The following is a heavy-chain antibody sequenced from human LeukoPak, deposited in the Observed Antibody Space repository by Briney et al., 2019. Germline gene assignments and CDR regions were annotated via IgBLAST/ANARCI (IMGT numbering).Heavy chain of an antibody. CDR3: AKGLYDYALDV. J-gene: IGHJ6*02. Sequence: GRSLRLSCAASGFTFSSYAMHWVRQAPGKGLEWVAVISYDGSNKYYADSVKGRFTISRDNFKNTLYLQMNSLRAEDTAIYYCAKGLYDYALDVWGQGTAVTVSS. V-gene: IGHV3-30-3*01. CDR2: ISYDGSNK. CDR1: GFTFSSYA.